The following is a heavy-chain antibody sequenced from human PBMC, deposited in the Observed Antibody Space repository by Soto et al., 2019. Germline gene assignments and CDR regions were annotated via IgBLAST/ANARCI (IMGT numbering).Heavy chain of an antibody. Sequence: SETLSLTCTVSGGSISSGDYYWSWIRQPPRKGLEWIGYIYYSGSTYQNPSLKSRVTISVDTSKNQFSLKLSSVTAADTAVYYCASPFGHSSGYIVSWGPGTLVTVSS. CDR1: GGSISSGDYY. CDR3: ASPFGHSSGYIVS. V-gene: IGHV4-30-4*01. J-gene: IGHJ4*02. D-gene: IGHD3-22*01. CDR2: IYYSGST.